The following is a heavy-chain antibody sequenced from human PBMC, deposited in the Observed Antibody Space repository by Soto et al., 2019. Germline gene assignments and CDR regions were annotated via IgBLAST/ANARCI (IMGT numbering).Heavy chain of an antibody. CDR1: GGPISNHY. CDR3: ARANWYSEY. J-gene: IGHJ4*02. V-gene: IGHV4-59*11. Sequence: QVQLRESGPGLVKPSETLSLTSTVAGGPISNHYWSWIRQPPGKGLEWIGYIYYNGNTNYNPSLKSRVTMSVDTSKNQISLTLSSVTAADTAVYYCARANWYSEYWGQGTLVTVSS. CDR2: IYYNGNT. D-gene: IGHD7-27*01.